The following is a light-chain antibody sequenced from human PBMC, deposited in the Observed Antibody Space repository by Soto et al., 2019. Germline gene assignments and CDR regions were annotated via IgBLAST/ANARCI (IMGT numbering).Light chain of an antibody. CDR1: SSDVGGYNY. Sequence: QSALTQPASMSGSPGQSITISCTGTSSDVGGYNYVSWYQQHPGKAPNLIIFDVSNRPSGVSNRFSGSKSGNSASLTISGLQAEDEADYYCSSYTGSNTPVVFGGGTKVTVL. CDR2: DVS. J-gene: IGLJ2*01. CDR3: SSYTGSNTPVV. V-gene: IGLV2-14*01.